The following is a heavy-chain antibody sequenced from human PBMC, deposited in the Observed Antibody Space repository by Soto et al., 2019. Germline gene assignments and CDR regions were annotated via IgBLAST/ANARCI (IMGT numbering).Heavy chain of an antibody. Sequence: QVQLVESGGGVVQPGRSLRLSCAASGFTFSSYAMHWVRQAPGKGLEWVAVISYDGSNKYYADSVKGRFTISRDNSKNTRYLQMNSRRAEDTAVYYCASDGFGSYGYSGHIDYWGQGTLVTVSS. D-gene: IGHD5-18*01. J-gene: IGHJ4*02. V-gene: IGHV3-30-3*01. CDR1: GFTFSSYA. CDR3: ASDGFGSYGYSGHIDY. CDR2: ISYDGSNK.